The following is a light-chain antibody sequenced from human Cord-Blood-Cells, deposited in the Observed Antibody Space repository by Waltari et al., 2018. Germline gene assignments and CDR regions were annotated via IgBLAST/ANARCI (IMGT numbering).Light chain of an antibody. CDR1: ALPKQY. J-gene: IGLJ3*02. V-gene: IGLV3-25*03. Sequence: SYELTQPPSVSVSPGQTARITCSGDALPKQYAYWYQQKPGQAPVLVIYKDNEGPSGIPERFSGSSSGTTVTLTISGVQAEDEADYYCQSADSSGTWVFGGGTKLTVL. CDR3: QSADSSGTWV. CDR2: KDN.